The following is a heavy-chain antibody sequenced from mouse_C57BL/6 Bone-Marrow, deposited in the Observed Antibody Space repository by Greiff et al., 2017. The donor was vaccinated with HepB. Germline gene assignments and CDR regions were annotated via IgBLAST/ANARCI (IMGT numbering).Heavy chain of an antibody. J-gene: IGHJ3*01. CDR1: GYTFTSYW. V-gene: IGHV1-59*01. D-gene: IGHD1-1*01. CDR2: IDPSDSYT. CDR3: ARGDTTVVAPFAY. Sequence: QVQLKQPGAELVRPGTSVKLSCKASGYTFTSYWMHWVKQRPGQGLEWIGVIDPSDSYTNYNQKFKGKATLTVDTSSSTAYMQLSSLTSEDSAVYYCARGDTTVVAPFAYWGQGTLVTVSP.